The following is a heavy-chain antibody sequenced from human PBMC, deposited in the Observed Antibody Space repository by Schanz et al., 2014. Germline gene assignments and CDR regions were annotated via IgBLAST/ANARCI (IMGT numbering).Heavy chain of an antibody. D-gene: IGHD3-10*01. CDR1: GFPFSDYF. Sequence: QVQLVDSGGGLVKPGGSLRLSCTASGFPFSDYFMAWIRQPPGRGLEWVSYIGNGGVTIYYADSVKGRFTISRDNSKNTLYLQMNSLRAEDTAVYYCARIGGNVFDYWAQGTLVTVSS. CDR2: IGNGGVTI. CDR3: ARIGGNVFDY. V-gene: IGHV3-11*01. J-gene: IGHJ4*02.